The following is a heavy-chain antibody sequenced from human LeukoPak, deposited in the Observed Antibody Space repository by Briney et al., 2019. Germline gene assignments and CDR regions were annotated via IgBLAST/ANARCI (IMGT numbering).Heavy chain of an antibody. D-gene: IGHD4-17*01. CDR3: ARVATVTTGNWFDP. CDR1: GGSISSGGYY. J-gene: IGHJ5*02. V-gene: IGHV4-31*03. Sequence: SETLSLTCTVSGGSISSGGYYWSWIRQHPGKGLEWIGYIYYSGSTYYNPSLKSRVTISVDTSKNQFSLKLSSVTAADTAVYYCARVATVTTGNWFDPWGQGTLVTVSS. CDR2: IYYSGST.